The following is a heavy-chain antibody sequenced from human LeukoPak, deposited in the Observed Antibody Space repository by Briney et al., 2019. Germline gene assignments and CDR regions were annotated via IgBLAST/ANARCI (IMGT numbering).Heavy chain of an antibody. V-gene: IGHV3-30*02. CDR1: GFTFSNYW. CDR2: IRYDGSNK. D-gene: IGHD3-10*01. J-gene: IGHJ4*02. CDR3: AKEKSNYYGSVGIDY. Sequence: GGSLRLSCAASGFTFSNYWMSWVRQAPGKGLEWVAFIRYDGSNKYYADSVKGRFTISRDNSKNTLYLQMNSLRAEDTAVYYCAKEKSNYYGSVGIDYWGQGTLVTVSS.